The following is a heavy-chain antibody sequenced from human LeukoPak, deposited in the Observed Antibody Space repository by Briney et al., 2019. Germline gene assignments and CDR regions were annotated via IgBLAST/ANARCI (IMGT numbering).Heavy chain of an antibody. D-gene: IGHD2-2*02. CDR1: GFTFDDYG. Sequence: GGSLRLSCAASGFTFDDYGMSWVRQAPGKGLEWVSGINWNGGSTGYADSVKGRFTISRDNAKNSLYLQMNSLRAEDTALYYCARTPYCSSTSCYTGIIWGSYYYMDVWGKGTTVTVSS. V-gene: IGHV3-20*04. CDR2: INWNGGST. CDR3: ARTPYCSSTSCYTGIIWGSYYYMDV. J-gene: IGHJ6*03.